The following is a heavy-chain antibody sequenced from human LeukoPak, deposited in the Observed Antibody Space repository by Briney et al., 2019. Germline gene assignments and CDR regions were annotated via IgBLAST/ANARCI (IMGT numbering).Heavy chain of an antibody. CDR3: ARGALSGISGWFDP. Sequence: GGSLRLSCAASGFTFSDYYISWIRQAPGKGLEWVSYISGSGTTTHYADPVKGRFTISRDNAKNSLYLQMNSLRVEDTAVYYCARGALSGISGWFDPWGQGTLVTVSS. V-gene: IGHV3-11*04. CDR1: GFTFSDYY. D-gene: IGHD3-10*01. CDR2: ISGSGTTT. J-gene: IGHJ5*02.